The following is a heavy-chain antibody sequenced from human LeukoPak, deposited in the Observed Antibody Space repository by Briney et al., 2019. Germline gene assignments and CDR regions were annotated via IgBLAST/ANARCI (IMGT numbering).Heavy chain of an antibody. D-gene: IGHD3-22*01. V-gene: IGHV3-23*01. J-gene: IGHJ4*02. CDR2: INGRGGST. Sequence: GGSLRLSCAASGFTFSNYAMSWVRQAPGKGLEWVSSINGRGGSTYYADSVKGRFTISRDNSKNTLYLQMNSLRAEDTAVYYCARDDYYDSSGYDYWGQGTLVTVSS. CDR3: ARDDYYDSSGYDY. CDR1: GFTFSNYA.